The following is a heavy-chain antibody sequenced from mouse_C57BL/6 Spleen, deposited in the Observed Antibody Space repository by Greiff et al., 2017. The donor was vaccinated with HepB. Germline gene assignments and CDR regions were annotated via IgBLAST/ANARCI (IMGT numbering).Heavy chain of an antibody. CDR2: IDPETGGT. CDR1: GYTFTDYE. D-gene: IGHD2-3*01. Sequence: VHLVESGAELVRPGASVTLSCKASGYTFTDYEMHWVKQTPVHGLEWIGAIDPETGGTAYNQKFKGKAILTADKSSSTAYMELRSLTSEDSAVYYCTKGDGYYGGYWGQGTTLTVSS. J-gene: IGHJ2*01. CDR3: TKGDGYYGGY. V-gene: IGHV1-15*01.